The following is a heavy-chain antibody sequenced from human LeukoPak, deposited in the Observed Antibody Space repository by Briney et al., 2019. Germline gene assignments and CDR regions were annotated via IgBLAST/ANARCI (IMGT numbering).Heavy chain of an antibody. CDR2: ISDSGST. CDR3: ARNRYYYGSGNYGVPNWFDP. Sequence: SETLSLTCTVSGGSISSFYWSWIRQPPGKGLEWIGYISDSGSTNYNPSLKSRVTISVDTSKNQFSLKLSSVTAADTAVYYCARNRYYYGSGNYGVPNWFDPWGQGTLVTVSS. D-gene: IGHD3-10*01. J-gene: IGHJ5*02. CDR1: GGSISSFY. V-gene: IGHV4-4*08.